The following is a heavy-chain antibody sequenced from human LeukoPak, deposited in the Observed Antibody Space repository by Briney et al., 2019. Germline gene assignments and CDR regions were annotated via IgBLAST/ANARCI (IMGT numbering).Heavy chain of an antibody. J-gene: IGHJ6*02. Sequence: GGSLRLSCAASGFTCSSYWMSWVRQAPGKGLEWVANIKQDGSEKYYVDSVKGRVTISGDNAKNSLYLQMNSLRAEDTAVYYCAIPPLSGTGSSRPLAGIDVWGQGTTVTVSS. V-gene: IGHV3-7*01. D-gene: IGHD3-10*01. CDR2: IKQDGSEK. CDR1: GFTCSSYW. CDR3: AIPPLSGTGSSRPLAGIDV.